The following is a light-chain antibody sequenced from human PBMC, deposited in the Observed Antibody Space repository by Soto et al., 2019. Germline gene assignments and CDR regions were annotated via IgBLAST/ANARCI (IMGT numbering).Light chain of an antibody. CDR2: GAS. CDR1: QSVSGN. V-gene: IGKV3-15*01. CDR3: QQYNNWLIT. J-gene: IGKJ5*01. Sequence: EMVMTQSPATLSVSPGERATLSCRASQSVSGNLAWYQQKPGQAPRLLIYGASTRATGIPARFSGSGSGTEFTLTISSLHSEDFAVYYCQQYNNWLITFGQGTRLEIK.